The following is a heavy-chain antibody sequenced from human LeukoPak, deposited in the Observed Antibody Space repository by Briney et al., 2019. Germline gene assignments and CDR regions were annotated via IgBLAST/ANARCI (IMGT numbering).Heavy chain of an antibody. CDR2: IYYSGST. Sequence: ASETLSLTCTVSGGSISSYYWSWIRQPPGKGLEWIGYIYYSGSTNYNPSLKSRVTISVDTSKNQFSLKLSSVTAADTAVYYCARASITMVRGVIMEPYYFDYWGQGALVTVSS. CDR1: GGSISSYY. CDR3: ARASITMVRGVIMEPYYFDY. V-gene: IGHV4-59*01. J-gene: IGHJ4*02. D-gene: IGHD3-10*01.